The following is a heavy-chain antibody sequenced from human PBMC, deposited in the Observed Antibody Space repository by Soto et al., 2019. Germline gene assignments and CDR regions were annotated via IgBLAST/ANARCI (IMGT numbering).Heavy chain of an antibody. CDR3: ATRPLLPGAP. J-gene: IGHJ3*01. V-gene: IGHV3-53*01. D-gene: IGHD3-22*01. CDR1: GFTFSSND. Sequence: EVQLVESGGGLIQPGGSLRPSCAPSGFTFSSNDMNWFRQAPGKGLEWVSLIYSGGSTYYADSVKGRFTISRDNSKNTLYLQMSSLRAEDTAVYYCATRPLLPGAPWGQGTMVTVSS. CDR2: IYSGGST.